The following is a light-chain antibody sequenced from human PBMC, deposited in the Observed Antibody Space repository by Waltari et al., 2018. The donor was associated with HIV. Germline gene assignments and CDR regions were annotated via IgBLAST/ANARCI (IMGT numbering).Light chain of an antibody. V-gene: IGLV3-25*03. CDR1: GLPKHY. CDR3: QSVDSSETCML. Sequence: SYELTQPPSVSVSPGQTARIPCSGDGLPKHYDHWYQQKPGQAPGLVIYNDSERPEGIPELFSGSTSGTTVTLTISGVRAEDEGDYYCQSVDSSETCMLFGGGTKLTVL. J-gene: IGLJ2*01. CDR2: NDS.